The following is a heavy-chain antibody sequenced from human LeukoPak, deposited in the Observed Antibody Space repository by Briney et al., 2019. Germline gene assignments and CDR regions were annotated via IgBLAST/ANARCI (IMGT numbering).Heavy chain of an antibody. V-gene: IGHV4-59*01. CDR2: IYYSGST. J-gene: IGHJ5*02. CDR3: ARGYCSGGSCYSDWFDP. CDR1: GGSLCSYY. D-gene: IGHD2-15*01. Sequence: SETLSLTCTVSGGSLCSYYWSCVRQPPREGLERIGYIYYSGSTNYNPSLKSRVTISVDTSKNQFSLKLSSVTAADTAVYYCARGYCSGGSCYSDWFDPWGQGTLVTVSS.